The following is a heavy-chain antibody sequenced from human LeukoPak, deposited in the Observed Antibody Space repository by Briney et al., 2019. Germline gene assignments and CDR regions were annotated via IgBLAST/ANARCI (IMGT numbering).Heavy chain of an antibody. V-gene: IGHV3-53*01. J-gene: IGHJ1*01. CDR2: IYSGGST. CDR1: GFTVSSNY. Sequence: GGSLRLSCAASGFTVSSNYMSWVRQAPGKGLEWVSIIYSGGSTFHADSVKGRFTISRDNAKNSLFLQMNSLRAEDTALYYCARDRGGSYMYFQDWGQGTLVTVSS. CDR3: ARDRGGSYMYFQD. D-gene: IGHD1-26*01.